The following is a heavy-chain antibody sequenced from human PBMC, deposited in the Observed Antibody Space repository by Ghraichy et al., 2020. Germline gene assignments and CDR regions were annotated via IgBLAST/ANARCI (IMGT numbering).Heavy chain of an antibody. J-gene: IGHJ4*02. CDR2: ISGSGGST. Sequence: GESLNISCAASGFAFSSYAMSWVRQAPGKGLEWVSAISGSGGSTYYADSVKGRFTISRDNSKNTLYLQMNSLRAEDTAVYYCAKDGEDAAAGRWFDYWGQGTLVTVSS. D-gene: IGHD6-13*01. CDR1: GFAFSSYA. CDR3: AKDGEDAAAGRWFDY. V-gene: IGHV3-23*01.